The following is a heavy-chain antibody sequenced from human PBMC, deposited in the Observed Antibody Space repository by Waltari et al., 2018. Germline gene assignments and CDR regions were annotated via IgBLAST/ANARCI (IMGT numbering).Heavy chain of an antibody. Sequence: EVQLVESGGGLVKPGGSLRLSCAASGFTFSSYSMNWVRQAPGKGLEWVSSISSSSSYIYYADSVKGRCTISRDNAKNSLYLQMNSLRAEDTAVDYCAREHPGGGDYWGQGTLVTVSS. CDR3: AREHPGGGDY. V-gene: IGHV3-21*01. CDR2: ISSSSSYI. D-gene: IGHD3-16*01. CDR1: GFTFSSYS. J-gene: IGHJ4*02.